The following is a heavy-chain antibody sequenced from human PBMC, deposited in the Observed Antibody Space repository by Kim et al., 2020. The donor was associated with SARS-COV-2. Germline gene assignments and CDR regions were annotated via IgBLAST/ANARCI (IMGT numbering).Heavy chain of an antibody. CDR3: ARDRLSGGMDV. D-gene: IGHD3-16*01. Sequence: ASVKVSCKASGYTFTSYAFSWVRQAPGQGLEWMGWISGYNGNTNYAQNLQGRVTMTTDTSTSTAYMELRSLRSDDTAVYYCARDRLSGGMDVWGQGTTVTVS. V-gene: IGHV1-18*04. J-gene: IGHJ6*02. CDR1: GYTFTSYA. CDR2: ISGYNGNT.